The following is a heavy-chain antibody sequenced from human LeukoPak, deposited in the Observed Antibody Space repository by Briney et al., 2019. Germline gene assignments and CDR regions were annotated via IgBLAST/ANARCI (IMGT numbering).Heavy chain of an antibody. D-gene: IGHD6-19*01. CDR3: ASMYSSGWYGTFDY. CDR2: INPNSGGT. CDR1: GYTFTGYY. J-gene: IGHJ4*02. Sequence: ASVKVSCKASGYTFTGYYMQWVRQAPGQGLEWMGWINPNSGGTNYAQKFQGRVTMTRDTSISTAYMELSRLRSDDTAVYYCASMYSSGWYGTFDYWGQGTLVTVSS. V-gene: IGHV1-2*02.